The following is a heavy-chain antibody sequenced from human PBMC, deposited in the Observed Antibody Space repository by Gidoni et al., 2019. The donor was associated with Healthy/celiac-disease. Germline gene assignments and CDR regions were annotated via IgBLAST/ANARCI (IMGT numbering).Heavy chain of an antibody. CDR2: NDPSGGST. Sequence: QVQLVQSGAEVKKPGASVKVSCKASGYTFTSYCMPWVRQAPAQGLEWMGINDPSGGSTSYAQKFQGRVTMTRDTSTSTVYMELSSLRSEDTAVYYCARGGAPSTSGWDYFDYWGQGTLVTVSS. V-gene: IGHV1-46*01. D-gene: IGHD3-10*01. CDR3: ARGGAPSTSGWDYFDY. CDR1: GYTFTSYC. J-gene: IGHJ4*02.